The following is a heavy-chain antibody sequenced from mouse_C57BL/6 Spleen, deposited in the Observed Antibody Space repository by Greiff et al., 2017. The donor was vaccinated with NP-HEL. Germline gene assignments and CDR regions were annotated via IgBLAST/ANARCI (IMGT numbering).Heavy chain of an antibody. CDR1: GYTFPSYW. CDR2: IDPSDSET. J-gene: IGHJ4*01. V-gene: IGHV1-52*01. D-gene: IGHD1-1*01. Sequence: QVQLQQPGAELVRPGSSVKLSCKASGYTFPSYWMHWVKQRPIQGLDWIGNIDPSDSETHYNQKFKDKATLTVDQSSSTAYMQLSSLTSEDSAVYYCARQDAYYGSSSYAMDYWGQGTSVTVSS. CDR3: ARQDAYYGSSSYAMDY.